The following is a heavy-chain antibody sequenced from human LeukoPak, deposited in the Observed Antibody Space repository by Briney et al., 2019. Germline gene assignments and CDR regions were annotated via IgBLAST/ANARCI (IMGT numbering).Heavy chain of an antibody. CDR1: GFTFSNYA. Sequence: GGSLRLSCAASGFTFSNYAMSWVRQAPGKGLEWVSAISGTGGTTYYADSVKGRFTISRDNPKNTLYLQMNSLRAEDAAVYYCATRPAVAGTTNWYFDLWGRGTLVTVSP. CDR3: ATRPAVAGTTNWYFDL. V-gene: IGHV3-23*01. CDR2: ISGTGGTT. J-gene: IGHJ2*01. D-gene: IGHD6-19*01.